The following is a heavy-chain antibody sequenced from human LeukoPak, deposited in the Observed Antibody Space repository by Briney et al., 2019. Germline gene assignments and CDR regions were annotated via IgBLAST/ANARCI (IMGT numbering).Heavy chain of an antibody. D-gene: IGHD3-16*02. CDR2: INHSGST. J-gene: IGHJ5*02. CDR1: GGSFSGYY. CDR3: ARGNYDYVWGSYRPSNWFDP. Sequence: TSETLSLTCAVYGGSFSGYYWSWIRQPPGKGLEWIGEINHSGSTNYNPSLKSRVTISVDTSKNQFSLKLSSVTAADTAVYYCARGNYDYVWGSYRPSNWFDPWGQGTLVTVSS. V-gene: IGHV4-34*01.